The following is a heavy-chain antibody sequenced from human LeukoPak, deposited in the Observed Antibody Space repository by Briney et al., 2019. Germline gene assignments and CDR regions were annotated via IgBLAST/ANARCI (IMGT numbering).Heavy chain of an antibody. Sequence: GRSLRLSCAASGFTFSSCAMSWVRQAPGKGLEWVAYIKKTGSETYYVDSVKGRFTITRDNTRNSLFLQMYSLRAEDTAVYFCAREDGYCSGGNCYSYFDSWGQGTLVTVSS. CDR3: AREDGYCSGGNCYSYFDS. CDR2: IKKTGSET. D-gene: IGHD2-15*01. CDR1: GFTFSSCA. J-gene: IGHJ4*02. V-gene: IGHV3-7*01.